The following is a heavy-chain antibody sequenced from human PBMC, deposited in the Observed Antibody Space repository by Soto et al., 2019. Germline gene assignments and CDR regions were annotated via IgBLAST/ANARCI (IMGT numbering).Heavy chain of an antibody. CDR3: ARDRTGTTH. CDR1: GGSISSYY. D-gene: IGHD1-7*01. Sequence: SETLSLTCTVSGGSISSYYWSWIRQPPGKGLEWIGYIYYSGSTNYNPSLKSRVTISVDTSKNQFSLKLSSVTAADTAVYYCARDRTGTTHWGQGTLVTVSS. CDR2: IYYSGST. V-gene: IGHV4-59*01. J-gene: IGHJ4*02.